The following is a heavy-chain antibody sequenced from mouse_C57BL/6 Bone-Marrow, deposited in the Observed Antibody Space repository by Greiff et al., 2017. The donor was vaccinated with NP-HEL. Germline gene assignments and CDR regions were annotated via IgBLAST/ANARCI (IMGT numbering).Heavy chain of an antibody. CDR1: GFTFSDYY. CDR3: ARLGYCGSCVYIDY. V-gene: IGHV5-12*01. J-gene: IGHJ2*01. CDR2: ISNGGGST. D-gene: IGHD1-1*01. Sequence: EVQLQESGGGLVQPGGSLKLSCAASGFTFSDYYMYWVRQTPEKRLEWVAYISNGGGSTYYPDTVKGRFTLSTDNAKNTLYLQMSRLKSEDTAMYYCARLGYCGSCVYIDYWGQGTTLTVSS.